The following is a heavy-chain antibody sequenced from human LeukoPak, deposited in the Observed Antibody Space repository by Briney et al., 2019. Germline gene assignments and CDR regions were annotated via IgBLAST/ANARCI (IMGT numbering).Heavy chain of an antibody. CDR3: ARSRSGYYEDY. Sequence: GGSLRLSCAASRFTFSDYYMTWVRQAPGRGLEWVANIKEDGSEKYYVDSVKGRFTISRDNAKNSLSLQVNSLSAEDTAVYYCARSRSGYYEDYWGQGTLVTVSS. D-gene: IGHD3-22*01. CDR2: IKEDGSEK. CDR1: RFTFSDYY. V-gene: IGHV3-7*01. J-gene: IGHJ4*02.